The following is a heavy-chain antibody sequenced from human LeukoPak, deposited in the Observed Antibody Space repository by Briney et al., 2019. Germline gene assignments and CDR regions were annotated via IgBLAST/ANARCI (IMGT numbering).Heavy chain of an antibody. CDR1: GFTVSSNY. D-gene: IGHD3-22*01. J-gene: IGHJ4*02. V-gene: IGHV3-53*01. Sequence: GGSLRLSCAPSGFTVSSNYMSWVRQAPGKGLEWVSVIYSGGSTYYADSVKGRFTISRDNSKNTLYLQMNSLRAEDTAVYYCARVGDYYDSSGASDYWGQGTLVTVSS. CDR2: IYSGGST. CDR3: ARVGDYYDSSGASDY.